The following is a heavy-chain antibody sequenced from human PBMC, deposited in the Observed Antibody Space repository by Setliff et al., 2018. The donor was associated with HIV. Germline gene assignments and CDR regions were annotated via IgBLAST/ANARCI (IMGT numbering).Heavy chain of an antibody. CDR2: IFHSGSA. Sequence: SETLSLTCAVSGGSISTRYWWSWVRQTPGKGLEWIGEIFHSGSAHYNPSLESRVTMSVDKSKNQFSLNLRSVTAADTAVYFCARNTIVGATVNYFDYWGQGTLVTVSS. J-gene: IGHJ4*02. D-gene: IGHD1-26*01. V-gene: IGHV4-4*02. CDR1: GGSISTRYW. CDR3: ARNTIVGATVNYFDY.